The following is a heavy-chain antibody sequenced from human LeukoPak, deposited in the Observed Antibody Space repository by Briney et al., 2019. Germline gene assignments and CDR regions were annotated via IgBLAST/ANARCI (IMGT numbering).Heavy chain of an antibody. D-gene: IGHD6-13*01. CDR3: ARKEGGQLVNTRRWFDP. J-gene: IGHJ5*02. CDR2: IYTSGST. Sequence: SETLSLTCTVSGGSTSSYYWSWIRQPAGKGLEWIGRIYTSGSTNYNPSLKSRVTMSVDTSKNQFSLKLRSVTAADTAAYYCARKEGGQLVNTRRWFDPWGQGTLVTVSS. V-gene: IGHV4-4*07. CDR1: GGSTSSYY.